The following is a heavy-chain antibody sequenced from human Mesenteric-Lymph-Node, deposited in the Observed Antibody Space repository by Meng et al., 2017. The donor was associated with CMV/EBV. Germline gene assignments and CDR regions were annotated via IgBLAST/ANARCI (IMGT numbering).Heavy chain of an antibody. Sequence: GESLKISCAASGFTFSSYEMNWVRQAPGKGLEWVSYISSSGSTIYYADSVKGRFTISRDNAKNSLYLQMNSLRAEDTAVYYCARWMITYGGDNGYYYGMDVWGQGTTVTVSS. D-gene: IGHD3-16*01. CDR2: ISSSGSTI. CDR1: GFTFSSYE. CDR3: ARWMITYGGDNGYYYGMDV. J-gene: IGHJ6*02. V-gene: IGHV3-48*03.